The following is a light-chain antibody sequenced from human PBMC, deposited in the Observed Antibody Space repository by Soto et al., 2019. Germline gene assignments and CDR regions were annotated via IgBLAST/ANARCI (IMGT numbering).Light chain of an antibody. CDR3: CSYAGGTSVV. Sequence: SALTQPASVSGSPGQSITISCTGTTSDVGRYNLVSWYQQYPGKAPRLMIYEDIERPSGVSNRFSGSKSGNTASLTISGLQTEDEADYYCCSYAGGTSVVFGGGTKLTVL. J-gene: IGLJ2*01. CDR2: EDI. V-gene: IGLV2-23*01. CDR1: TSDVGRYNL.